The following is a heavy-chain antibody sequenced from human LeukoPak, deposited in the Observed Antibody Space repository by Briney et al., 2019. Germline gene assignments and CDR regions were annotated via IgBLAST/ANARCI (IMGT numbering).Heavy chain of an antibody. CDR2: IYYNGNT. Sequence: SETLSLTCTVSGGSISTDNCYWGWIRQPPGKGLEWIGSIYYNGNTYYNPSLKSRVTISVDTSKNQFSLKVNSVTAADTAVYYCAVSTRGYAALADYWGQGTLVTVSS. D-gene: IGHD3-3*01. CDR1: GGSISTDNCY. V-gene: IGHV4-39*07. CDR3: AVSTRGYAALADY. J-gene: IGHJ4*02.